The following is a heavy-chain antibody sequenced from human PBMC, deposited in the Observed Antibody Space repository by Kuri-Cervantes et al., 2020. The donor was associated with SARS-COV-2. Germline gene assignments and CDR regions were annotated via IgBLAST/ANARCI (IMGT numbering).Heavy chain of an antibody. V-gene: IGHV3-21*01. CDR2: IDSSSYYI. J-gene: IGHJ4*02. Sequence: GESLKISWPASGFTFSGYSMNWILQAPGKGLGWVASIDSSSYYINHSNSVKDRLTISRDNAKTSLYLQMISLKPEDTAVYYCARGDGGELGEGFDYWGQGALVTVSS. D-gene: IGHD4-23*01. CDR1: GFTFSGYS. CDR3: ARGDGGELGEGFDY.